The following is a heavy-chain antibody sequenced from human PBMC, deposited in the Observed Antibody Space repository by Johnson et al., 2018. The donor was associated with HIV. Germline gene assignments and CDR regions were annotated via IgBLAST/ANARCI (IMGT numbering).Heavy chain of an antibody. V-gene: IGHV3-30-3*01. Sequence: QVQLVESGGGVVQPGGSLRLSCLASGFSISDSAIHWVRQAPGKGLESVAVISKDGDNEYYADSVKGRFTVSRDHSKNTLNLQMNSLRPEDTGVYYCTRGRAVAGTRAFDIWGQGTMVTVSS. CDR2: ISKDGDNE. J-gene: IGHJ3*02. D-gene: IGHD6-19*01. CDR1: GFSISDSA. CDR3: TRGRAVAGTRAFDI.